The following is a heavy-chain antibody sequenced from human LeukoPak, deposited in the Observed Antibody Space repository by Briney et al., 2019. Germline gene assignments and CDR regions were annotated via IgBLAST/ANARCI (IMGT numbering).Heavy chain of an antibody. V-gene: IGHV3-7*01. D-gene: IGHD5-18*01. Sequence: GGSLRLSCAASGFTLSSYWMSWVRQAPGKGLEWVANIKKDGSEKYYVDSVKGRFTISRDNAKTSLYLQMNSLRAEDTAVYYCARDLSGVTGYTYGRGIDYWGQGTLVTVSS. CDR2: IKKDGSEK. J-gene: IGHJ4*02. CDR1: GFTLSSYW. CDR3: ARDLSGVTGYTYGRGIDY.